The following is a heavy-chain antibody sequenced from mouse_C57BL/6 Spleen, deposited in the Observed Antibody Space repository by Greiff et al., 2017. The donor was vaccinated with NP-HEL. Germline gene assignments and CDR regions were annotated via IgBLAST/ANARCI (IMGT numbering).Heavy chain of an antibody. V-gene: IGHV1-64*01. CDR2: IHPNSGST. D-gene: IGHD2-1*01. J-gene: IGHJ4*01. CDR1: GYTFTSYW. Sequence: QVQLQQSGAELVKPGASVKLSCKASGYTFTSYWMHWVKQRPGQGLEWIGMIHPNSGSTNYNEKFKSKATLTVDKSSSTAYMQLSSLTSEDSAVYYCARYGNYPYAMDYWGQGTSVTVSS. CDR3: ARYGNYPYAMDY.